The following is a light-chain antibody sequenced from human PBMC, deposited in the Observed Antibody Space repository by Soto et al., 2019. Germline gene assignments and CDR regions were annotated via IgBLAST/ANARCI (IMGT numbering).Light chain of an antibody. CDR3: QHYTNWPPIT. CDR2: AAS. V-gene: IGKV3-15*01. J-gene: IGKJ5*01. CDR1: QSIGSN. Sequence: ILMTQSPVTLSVSPGDSATLSCRASQSIGSNLAWYQQKPGQAPRLLIYAASTRVTGLPGRFSGRGSGTEFTLTISVLQSEDFAIYYCQHYTNWPPITFGQGTRLEIK.